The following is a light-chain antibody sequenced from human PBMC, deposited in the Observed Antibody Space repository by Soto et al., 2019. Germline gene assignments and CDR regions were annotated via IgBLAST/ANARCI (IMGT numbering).Light chain of an antibody. CDR2: EVS. Sequence: QSALTQPASVSGSPGQSITISCTGTSSDVGGYNYVSWYQQHPGKAPKLMICEVSNRPLGVSNRFSGSKSGNTASLTISGLQAEDEADYYCTSYTRSSTLVVFGGGTKLTVL. CDR1: SSDVGGYNY. V-gene: IGLV2-14*01. J-gene: IGLJ2*01. CDR3: TSYTRSSTLVV.